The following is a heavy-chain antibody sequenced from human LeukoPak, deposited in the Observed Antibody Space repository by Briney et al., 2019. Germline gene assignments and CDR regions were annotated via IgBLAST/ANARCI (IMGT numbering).Heavy chain of an antibody. CDR3: ARDWGLYGDYFDY. CDR2: INHSGST. CDR1: GGSFSGYY. Sequence: SETLSLTCAVYGGSFSGYYWSWIRQPPGKGLEWIGEINHSGSTNYNPSLKSRVTISVDTSKNQFSLKLSSVTAADTAVYYCARDWGLYGDYFDYWGQGTLVTVSS. V-gene: IGHV4-34*01. J-gene: IGHJ4*02. D-gene: IGHD4-17*01.